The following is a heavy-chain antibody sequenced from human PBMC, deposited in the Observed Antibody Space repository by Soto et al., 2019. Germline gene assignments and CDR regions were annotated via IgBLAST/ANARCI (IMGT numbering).Heavy chain of an antibody. J-gene: IGHJ6*02. Sequence: GESLKISCAASGFTFSIYAISWVRQAPGKGLEWLSAISTSGDKTYYADSVEGRFTISRDNSKNTLYLQMNSLRVDDTAVYYCARADCSSTSCYLGYYGMDVWGQGTTVTAP. D-gene: IGHD2-2*01. CDR1: GFTFSIYA. CDR2: ISTSGDKT. V-gene: IGHV3-23*01. CDR3: ARADCSSTSCYLGYYGMDV.